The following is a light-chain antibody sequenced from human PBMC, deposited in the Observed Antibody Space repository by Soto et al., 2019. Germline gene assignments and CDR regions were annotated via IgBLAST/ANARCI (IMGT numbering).Light chain of an antibody. CDR2: GAS. CDR1: QSISSSF. J-gene: IGKJ4*01. Sequence: EFVLTQSPGKLSLSPGERATLSCRASQSISSSFLAWYHQKPGQAPRLLIYGASSRGTGIPDRFSGSGSGTDFTLTISRLEPEDFAVYYCPQYGSSPPLTFGGGTKVEIK. CDR3: PQYGSSPPLT. V-gene: IGKV3-20*01.